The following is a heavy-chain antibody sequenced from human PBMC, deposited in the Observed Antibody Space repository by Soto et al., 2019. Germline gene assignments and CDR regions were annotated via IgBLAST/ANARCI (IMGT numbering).Heavy chain of an antibody. D-gene: IGHD5-12*01. V-gene: IGHV3-30-3*01. J-gene: IGHJ4*02. CDR3: ARDHVATAHFDY. CDR2: ISYDGSNK. CDR1: GFTFSSYA. Sequence: ESGGGVVQPGRSLRLSCAASGFTFSSYAMHWVRQAPGKGLEWVAVISYDGSNKYYADSVKGRFTISRDNSKNTLYLQMNSLRAEDTAVYYCARDHVATAHFDYWGQGTLVTVSS.